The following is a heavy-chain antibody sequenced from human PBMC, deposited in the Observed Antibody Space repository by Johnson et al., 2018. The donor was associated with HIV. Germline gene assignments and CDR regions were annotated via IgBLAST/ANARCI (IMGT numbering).Heavy chain of an antibody. CDR3: EKTGVEATDAAFDI. CDR1: GFTFSNFA. J-gene: IGHJ3*02. Sequence: EVQLVESGGGLVQPGGSLRLSCEVSGFTFSNFAMSWVRQAPGKGLEWVSVISGSGDRTSYADFAKGRFTISRDNSKTTLYMHMISLRAEDTATYYCEKTGVEATDAAFDIWGQGTMVTVSS. V-gene: IGHV3-23*04. CDR2: ISGSGDRT. D-gene: IGHD7-27*01.